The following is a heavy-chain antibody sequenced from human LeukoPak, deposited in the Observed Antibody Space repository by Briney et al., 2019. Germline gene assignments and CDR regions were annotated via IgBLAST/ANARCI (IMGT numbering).Heavy chain of an antibody. CDR3: ARGLGYCSGGTCHHYFDY. J-gene: IGHJ4*02. CDR1: GFTFSSYN. V-gene: IGHV3-21*01. D-gene: IGHD2-15*01. Sequence: GGSLRLSCAASGFTFSSYNMNWVRQALGKGLEWVSSISRSRSHISYADSLKGRFTMSSDNARNSLYLQMISLRADDTAVYYCARGLGYCSGGTCHHYFDYWGQGTLVTVSS. CDR2: ISRSRSHI.